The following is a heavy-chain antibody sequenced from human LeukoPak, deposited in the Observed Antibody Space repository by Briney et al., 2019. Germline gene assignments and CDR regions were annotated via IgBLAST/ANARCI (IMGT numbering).Heavy chain of an antibody. CDR1: GYSFTSYW. V-gene: IGHV5-51*01. CDR2: IYPGDSDT. J-gene: IGHJ5*02. Sequence: GESLKISCKGSGYSFTSYWIGWVRQMPGKGLEWMGIIYPGDSDTRYSPSFQGQVTISADKSISTAYLQWSSLKASDTAMYYCERLGRLWFGEPKGWFDPWGQGTLVTVSS. D-gene: IGHD3-10*01. CDR3: ERLGRLWFGEPKGWFDP.